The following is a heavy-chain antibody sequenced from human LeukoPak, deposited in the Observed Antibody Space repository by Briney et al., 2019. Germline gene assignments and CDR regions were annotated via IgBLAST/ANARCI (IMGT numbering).Heavy chain of an antibody. Sequence: PSETLSLTCTVSGGSVSRYYWSWIRQPPGKGLEWIGYIYYSGSTNYNPSLESRVTISVDTSKNQFSLKLSSVTAADTAVYYCARGNHYYDSSAYLAWESFQHWGQGTLVTVSS. CDR1: GGSVSRYY. CDR3: ARGNHYYDSSAYLAWESFQH. V-gene: IGHV4-59*02. D-gene: IGHD3-22*01. CDR2: IYYSGST. J-gene: IGHJ1*01.